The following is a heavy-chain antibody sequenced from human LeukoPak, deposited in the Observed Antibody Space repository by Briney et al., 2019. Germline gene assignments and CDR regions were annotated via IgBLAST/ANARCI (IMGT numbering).Heavy chain of an antibody. Sequence: NPSETLSLTCTVSGGSISSSSYYWGWIRQPPGKGLEWIGSIYYSGSTYYNPSLKSRVTISVDTSKNQFSLKLSSVTAADTAVYYCARDRRIAVAGTGPWGQGTLVTVSS. D-gene: IGHD6-19*01. CDR3: ARDRRIAVAGTGP. CDR1: GGSISSSSYY. V-gene: IGHV4-39*07. J-gene: IGHJ5*02. CDR2: IYYSGST.